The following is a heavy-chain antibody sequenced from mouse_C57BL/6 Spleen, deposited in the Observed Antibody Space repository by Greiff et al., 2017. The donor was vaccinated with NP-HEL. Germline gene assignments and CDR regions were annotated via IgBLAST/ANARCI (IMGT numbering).Heavy chain of an antibody. CDR2: IDPNSGGT. Sequence: QVQLQQPGAELVKPGASVKLSCKASGYTFTSYWMHWVKQRPGRGLEWIGRIDPNSGGTKYNEKFKSKATLTVDKPSSTAYMQLSSLTSEDSAGDYCGSSRYGNLYAMDYWGQGTSVTVSS. CDR3: GSSRYGNLYAMDY. D-gene: IGHD2-1*01. CDR1: GYTFTSYW. J-gene: IGHJ4*01. V-gene: IGHV1-72*01.